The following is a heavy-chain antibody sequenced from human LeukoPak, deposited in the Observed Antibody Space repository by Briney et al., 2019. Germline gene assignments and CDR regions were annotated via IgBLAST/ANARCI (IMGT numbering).Heavy chain of an antibody. J-gene: IGHJ3*02. CDR2: IKQDGSEK. V-gene: IGHV3-7*01. CDR1: GFTFSSYW. Sequence: PGGSLRLSCAASGFTFSSYWMSWVRQAPGKGLEWVANIKQDGSEKNYVDSVKGRFTISRDNAKNSLYLQMNSLRAEDTAVYYCARGEIWFGELLHAFDIWGQGTMVSVSS. D-gene: IGHD3-10*01. CDR3: ARGEIWFGELLHAFDI.